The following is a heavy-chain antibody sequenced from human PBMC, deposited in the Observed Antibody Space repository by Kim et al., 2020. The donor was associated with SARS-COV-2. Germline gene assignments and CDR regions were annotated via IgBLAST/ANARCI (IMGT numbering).Heavy chain of an antibody. Sequence: SETLSLTCTVSGGSISSYYWSWIRQPAGKGLEWIGRIYTSGSTNYNPSLKSRVTMSVDTSKNQFSLKLSSVTAADTAVYYCARGVLLWFGELNWFDPWGQGTLVTVSS. CDR2: IYTSGST. CDR3: ARGVLLWFGELNWFDP. D-gene: IGHD3-10*01. V-gene: IGHV4-4*07. CDR1: GGSISSYY. J-gene: IGHJ5*02.